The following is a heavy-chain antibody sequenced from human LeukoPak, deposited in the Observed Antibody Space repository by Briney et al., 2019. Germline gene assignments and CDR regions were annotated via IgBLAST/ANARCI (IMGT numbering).Heavy chain of an antibody. CDR3: ARDTSIAARPPDY. CDR2: INPNSGGT. CDR1: GYTFTGYY. J-gene: IGHJ4*02. D-gene: IGHD6-6*01. Sequence: ASVKVSCKASGYTFTGYYMHWVRQAPGQGLEWMGWINPNSGGTNYAQKFQGRVTMTRDTSISTAYMELSRLRSDDTAVYYCARDTSIAARPPDYWGQGTLVTVSS. V-gene: IGHV1-2*02.